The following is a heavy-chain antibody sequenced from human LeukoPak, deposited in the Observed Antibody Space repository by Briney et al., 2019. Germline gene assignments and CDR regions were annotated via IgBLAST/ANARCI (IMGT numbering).Heavy chain of an antibody. CDR1: GGSISSHY. V-gene: IGHV4-59*11. J-gene: IGHJ5*02. CDR2: IYYSGST. CDR3: ARDTAYNWFDP. Sequence: SETLSLTCTVSGGSISSHYWSCIRQPPGKGLEWIGYIYYSGSTNYNPSLKSRVTISVDTSKNQFSLKLSSVTAADTAVYYCARDTAYNWFDPWGQGTLVTVSS.